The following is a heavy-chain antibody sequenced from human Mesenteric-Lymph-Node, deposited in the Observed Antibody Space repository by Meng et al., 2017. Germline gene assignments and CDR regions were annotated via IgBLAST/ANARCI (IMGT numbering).Heavy chain of an antibody. CDR2: IYHSGST. V-gene: IGHV4-4*02. J-gene: IGHJ4*02. CDR3: ARRRGGSGRDC. Sequence: QVRLRESGPGLVKPSETRSLPCAVFGGSISSINWWTWVRQPPGKGLEWIGEIYHSGSTNYNPSLKSRVTMFVDTSKNQFSLMLTSVTATDTAVYYCARRRGGSGRDCWGQGTLVTVSS. D-gene: IGHD3-10*01. CDR1: GGSISSINW.